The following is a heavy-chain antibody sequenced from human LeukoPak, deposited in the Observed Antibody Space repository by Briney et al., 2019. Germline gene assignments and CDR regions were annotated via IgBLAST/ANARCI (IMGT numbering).Heavy chain of an antibody. J-gene: IGHJ5*02. V-gene: IGHV4-34*01. CDR1: GGSFSGYY. D-gene: IGHD5-18*01. CDR2: IHHSGST. CDR3: ARYSYGYWFDP. Sequence: SETLSLTCAVYGGSFSGYYWSWIRQPPGKGLEWLGEIHHSGSTNYNPSLKSRVTISVDTSKNQFSLKLSSVTAADTAVYYCARYSYGYWFDPWGQGTLVTVSS.